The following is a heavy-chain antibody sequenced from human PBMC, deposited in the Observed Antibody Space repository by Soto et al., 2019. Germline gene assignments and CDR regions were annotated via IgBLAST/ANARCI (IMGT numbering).Heavy chain of an antibody. CDR2: IGSRTSDI. D-gene: IGHD3-22*01. V-gene: IGHV3-21*01. CDR1: GFTLSRHT. J-gene: IGHJ3*02. Sequence: EVQLVESGGGLVKPGGSLRLSCAASGFTLSRHTMNWVRQAPGKGLEWVSFIGSRTSDIYYADSVKGRFTISRDTAKNSLYLDLTRLRAEDTAVYFCVRDYYDTSGYPNTFDMWGQGTMVTVSA. CDR3: VRDYYDTSGYPNTFDM.